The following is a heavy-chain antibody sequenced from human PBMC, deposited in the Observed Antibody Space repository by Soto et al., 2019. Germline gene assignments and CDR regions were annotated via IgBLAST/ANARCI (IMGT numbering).Heavy chain of an antibody. CDR1: GLTFSAYG. CDR2: ISYDGTQK. D-gene: IGHD2-8*01. J-gene: IGHJ3*02. V-gene: IGHV3-30*18. CDR3: SNPCQSNGGGCSFGLSGDWAFGI. Sequence: GGSLRLSCEASGLTFSAYGMHWVRQAPGKGLEWVATISYDGTQKYFADSVKGRFTISRDNSKSTLYLQMNSLRSEDTAVYYCSNPCQSNGGGCSFGLSGDWAFGIWGQGTMVTVSS.